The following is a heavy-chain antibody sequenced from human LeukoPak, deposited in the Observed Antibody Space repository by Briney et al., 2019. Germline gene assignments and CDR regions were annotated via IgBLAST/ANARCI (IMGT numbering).Heavy chain of an antibody. V-gene: IGHV3-30*18. J-gene: IGHJ4*02. CDR3: AKGRDLGSSWYGALDY. Sequence: GGSPRLSCAASGFTFSDYWMTWVRQAPGKGLEWVAVISYDGSNKYYADSVKGRFTISRDNSKNTLYMQMNSLRAEDTAVYYCAKGRDLGSSWYGALDYWGQGTLVTVSS. D-gene: IGHD6-13*01. CDR2: ISYDGSNK. CDR1: GFTFSDYW.